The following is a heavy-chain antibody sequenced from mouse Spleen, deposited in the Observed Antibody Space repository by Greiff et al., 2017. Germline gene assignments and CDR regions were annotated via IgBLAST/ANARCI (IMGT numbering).Heavy chain of an antibody. CDR3: ARLRSTGYFDY. V-gene: IGHV5-9*04. CDR2: ISSGGGNT. J-gene: IGHJ2*01. CDR1: GFTFSSYA. Sequence: EVKVVESGGGLVKLGGSLKLSCAASGFTFSSYAMSWVRQTPEKRLEWVATISSGGGNTYYPDSVKGRFTISRDNAKNTLYLQMSSLKSEDTAMYYCARLRSTGYFDYWGQGTTLTVSS.